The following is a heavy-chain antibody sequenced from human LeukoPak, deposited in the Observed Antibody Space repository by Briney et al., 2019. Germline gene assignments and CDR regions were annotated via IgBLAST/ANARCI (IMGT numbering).Heavy chain of an antibody. V-gene: IGHV4-39*01. CDR1: GGSISSSSYY. CDR2: IFYSGST. J-gene: IGHJ4*02. Sequence: PSETLSLTCTVSGGSISSSSYYWGWIRQPPGKGLEWIGSIFYSGSTYYNPSLQSRVTISVDTSKNQFSLKLSSATATDTAVYYCARYRGAVAGNYFDYWGQGTLVTVSS. D-gene: IGHD6-19*01. CDR3: ARYRGAVAGNYFDY.